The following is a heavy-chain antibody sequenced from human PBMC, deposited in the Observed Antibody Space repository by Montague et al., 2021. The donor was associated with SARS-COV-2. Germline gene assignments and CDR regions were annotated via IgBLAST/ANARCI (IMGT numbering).Heavy chain of an antibody. J-gene: IGHJ3*02. V-gene: IGHV4-39*01. D-gene: IGHD2-8*02. CDR2: IFCTGNT. CDR1: GGSITSSSYY. CDR3: ASRRWGGVVKAKGDAFDI. Sequence: SETLSLTCTVSGGSITSSSYYRGWIRQPPGKGLEWIGTIFCTGNTYYNPSLKSRVTISVDTSKNQFSLKLSSVSAANTAVFYYASRRWGGVVKAKGDAFDIWGHGTMVTVSS.